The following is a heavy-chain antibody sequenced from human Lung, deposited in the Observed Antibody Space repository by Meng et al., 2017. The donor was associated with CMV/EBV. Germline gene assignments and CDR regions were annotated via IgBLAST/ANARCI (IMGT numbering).Heavy chain of an antibody. J-gene: IGHJ4*02. CDR1: GFAFSSYG. CDR3: AKEGKSVYSGSSYAS. Sequence: SCPASGFAFSSYGMHWVRQAPGKGLAWVVFIRFDGSEKYYADSVKGRFTISRDNSKNTVYLQMESLRAEEAAVYYCAKEGKSVYSGSSYASWGQGTLVTVSS. V-gene: IGHV3-30*02. CDR2: IRFDGSEK. D-gene: IGHD1-26*01.